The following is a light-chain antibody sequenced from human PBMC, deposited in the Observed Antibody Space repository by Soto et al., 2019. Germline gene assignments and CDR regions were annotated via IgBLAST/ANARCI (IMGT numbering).Light chain of an antibody. Sequence: QSALTQPASVSASPGQSITISCTGTSSDVAGYDYVSWYHQHPGKAPKLMIYEVSNRPSGVSNRFSGSKSGNTASLTISGLQAEDEADYYCPSYTTSGTWVFGGGTKLTVL. CDR2: EVS. V-gene: IGLV2-14*01. J-gene: IGLJ3*02. CDR3: PSYTTSGTWV. CDR1: SSDVAGYDY.